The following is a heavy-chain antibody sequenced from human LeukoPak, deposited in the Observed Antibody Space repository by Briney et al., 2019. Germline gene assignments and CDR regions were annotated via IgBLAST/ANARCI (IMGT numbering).Heavy chain of an antibody. CDR1: GFTFNSYG. V-gene: IGHV3-23*01. J-gene: IGHJ6*03. D-gene: IGHD1-14*01. Sequence: GGSLRLSCVTSGFTFNSYGMSWVRQAPGKGLEWVAAVSGGRGSTHYADSVTGRFTISRDSSRNTLYLQMNSLRADDTAVYYCARGTSWISPDWYMDVWGEGTTVTVSS. CDR3: ARGTSWISPDWYMDV. CDR2: VSGGRGST.